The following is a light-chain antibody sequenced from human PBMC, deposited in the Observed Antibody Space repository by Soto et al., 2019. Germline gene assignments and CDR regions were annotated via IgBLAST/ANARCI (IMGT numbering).Light chain of an antibody. Sequence: AIQMTQSPSSLSASVGDRVTITCRASQGIRNDLGWYQQKSGKAPKLLIYGASSLQSGVPSRFSGSGSGTDFTLTISSLQPEDFATYYCLHDYNYPYTFRQGTKLEIK. J-gene: IGKJ2*01. CDR2: GAS. CDR3: LHDYNYPYT. CDR1: QGIRND. V-gene: IGKV1-6*01.